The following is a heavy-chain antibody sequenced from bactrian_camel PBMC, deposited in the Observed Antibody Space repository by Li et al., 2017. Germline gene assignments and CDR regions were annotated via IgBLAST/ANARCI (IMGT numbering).Heavy chain of an antibody. V-gene: IGHV3S25*01. Sequence: LVESGGGSVQPGGSLRLSCAASGDTSGSYCMAWFRQTQGRQREGVALITRDRHITYYSDSLRGRFAIPRDNAKDTIYLQMNSLKPEDTAMYYCAATRLGLCGDLLRRSQAAYWGRGTQVTVS. CDR1: GDTSGSYC. CDR2: ITRDRHIT. D-gene: IGHD1*01. J-gene: IGHJ4*01. CDR3: AATRLGLCGDLLRRSQAAY.